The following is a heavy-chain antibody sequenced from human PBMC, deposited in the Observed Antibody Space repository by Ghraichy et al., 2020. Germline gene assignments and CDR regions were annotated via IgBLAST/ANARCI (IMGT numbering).Heavy chain of an antibody. V-gene: IGHV4-31*03. J-gene: IGHJ2*01. CDR1: GGSISSGGFY. D-gene: IGHD3-22*01. CDR3: ARDVCDSDGYSSFWYFYL. CDR2: IYHSGIT. Sequence: SETLSLTCTVSGGSISSGGFYWSWIRQSPGKGLEWIGYIYHSGITSYNVSLKSRLDMSVDTSKNQFSLSLRSVTAADTAVYFCARDVCDSDGYSSFWYFYLWGPGTLVTVSS.